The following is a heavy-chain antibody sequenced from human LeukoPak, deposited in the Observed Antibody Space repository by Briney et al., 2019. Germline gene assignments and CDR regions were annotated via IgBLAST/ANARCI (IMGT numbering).Heavy chain of an antibody. Sequence: GGSLRLSCAASGFTFSTYGMSWVRQAPGKGLEWVSSISGSGESTNYADSVKGRFTISRDNSKNTLYLQMNSLRAEDTAVYYCASGQTLVRDWGQGTLVTVSS. CDR3: ASGQTLVRD. D-gene: IGHD3-10*01. CDR1: GFTFSTYG. CDR2: ISGSGEST. J-gene: IGHJ4*02. V-gene: IGHV3-23*01.